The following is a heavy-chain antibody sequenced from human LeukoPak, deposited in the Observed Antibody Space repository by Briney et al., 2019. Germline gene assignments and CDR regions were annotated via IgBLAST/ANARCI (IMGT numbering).Heavy chain of an antibody. J-gene: IGHJ5*02. V-gene: IGHV3-21*01. CDR1: RFTFSSYS. CDR3: ARGRIYGSGSPNWFDP. CDR2: ISSSSSYI. D-gene: IGHD3-10*01. Sequence: GGSLRLSCAASRFTFSSYSMNWVRQAPGKGLEWVSSISSSSSYIYYADSVKGRFTISRDNAKNSLYLQMNSLRAEDTAVYYCARGRIYGSGSPNWFDPWGQGTLVTVSS.